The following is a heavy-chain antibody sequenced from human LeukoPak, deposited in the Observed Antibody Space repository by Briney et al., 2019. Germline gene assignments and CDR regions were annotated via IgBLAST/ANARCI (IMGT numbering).Heavy chain of an antibody. CDR1: GDTLGSYA. CDR2: IIPMLGTT. CDR3: AREPRAYCSGGSCYFDY. D-gene: IGHD2-15*01. Sequence: SVKVSCKASGDTLGSYAMSWVRQAPGQGLEWMGGIIPMLGTTSYAQKFQGRVSITADESTSTAYMELSSLRSEDTAVYYCAREPRAYCSGGSCYFDYWGQGTLVTVSS. J-gene: IGHJ4*02. V-gene: IGHV1-69*13.